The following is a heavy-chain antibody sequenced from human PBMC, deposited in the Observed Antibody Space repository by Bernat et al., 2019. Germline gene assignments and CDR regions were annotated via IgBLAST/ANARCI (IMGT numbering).Heavy chain of an antibody. CDR3: AKGESSSFGGWFDS. D-gene: IGHD3-16*01. J-gene: IGHJ5*01. CDR2: ISGSGGST. Sequence: EVQLLESGGGLVQPGGSLRLSCAASGFTLSSYAMSWVRQALGKGLEWVSGISGSGGSTYYTDSVKGRFTISRDNSKNTLYLQMNGLRAEDTAVYYCAKGESSSFGGWFDSWGQGTLVTVSS. CDR1: GFTLSSYA. V-gene: IGHV3-23*01.